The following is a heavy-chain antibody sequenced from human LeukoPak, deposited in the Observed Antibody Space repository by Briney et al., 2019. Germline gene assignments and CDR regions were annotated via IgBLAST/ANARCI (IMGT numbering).Heavy chain of an antibody. CDR1: GYTFTGYY. D-gene: IGHD5-24*01. Sequence: SVKVSCKASGYTFTGYYMHWVRQAPGQGLEWMGGIIPIFGTANYAQKFQGRVTITADKSTSTAYMELSSLRSEDTAVYYCARGVEMATIGENWFDPWGQGTLVTVSS. J-gene: IGHJ5*02. CDR2: IIPIFGTA. V-gene: IGHV1-69*06. CDR3: ARGVEMATIGENWFDP.